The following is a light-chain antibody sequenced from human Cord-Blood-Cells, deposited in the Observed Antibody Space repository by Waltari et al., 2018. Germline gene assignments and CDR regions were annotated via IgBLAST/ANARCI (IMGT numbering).Light chain of an antibody. CDR3: QQYYRTPYS. V-gene: IGKV4-1*01. J-gene: IGKJ2*03. Sequence: IVTTQAPDSPAVSLGDRATIKCKPCRSVLYISNNKNYLAWYQQKPGQPPKLLIYWASTRESGVPDRFSGSGSGTDFTLTISSLQADDVAVYYCQQYYRTPYSFGQGTKLEIK. CDR2: WAS. CDR1: RSVLYISNNKNY.